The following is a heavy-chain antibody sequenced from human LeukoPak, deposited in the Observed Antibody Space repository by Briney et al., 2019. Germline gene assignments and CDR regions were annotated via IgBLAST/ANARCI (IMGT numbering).Heavy chain of an antibody. Sequence: GGSLRLSCAASGFTFSSYGMHWVRQAPGKGLQWVAFIFYDGSLKYYGDSVKGRFSISRDNSKNTVSLQMNSLRAEDTAVYYCAKEDSPGWYGVDYWGQGTLVTVPS. J-gene: IGHJ4*02. D-gene: IGHD6-19*01. CDR1: GFTFSSYG. V-gene: IGHV3-30*02. CDR2: IFYDGSLK. CDR3: AKEDSPGWYGVDY.